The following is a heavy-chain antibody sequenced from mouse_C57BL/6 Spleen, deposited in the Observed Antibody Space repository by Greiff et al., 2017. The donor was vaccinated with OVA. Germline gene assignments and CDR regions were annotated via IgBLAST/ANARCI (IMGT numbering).Heavy chain of an antibody. CDR2: INPNNGGT. CDR3: AISAYYYGSSLWYFDV. Sequence: EVQLQQSGPELVKPGASVKIPCKASGYTFTDYNMDWVKQSHGKSLEWIGDINPNNGGTIYNQKFKGKATLTVDKSSSTAYMELRSLTSEDTAVYYCAISAYYYGSSLWYFDVWGTGTTVTVSS. J-gene: IGHJ1*03. CDR1: GYTFTDYN. V-gene: IGHV1-18*01. D-gene: IGHD1-1*01.